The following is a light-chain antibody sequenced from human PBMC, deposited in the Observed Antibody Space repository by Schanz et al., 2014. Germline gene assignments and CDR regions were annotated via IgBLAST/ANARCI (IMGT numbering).Light chain of an antibody. CDR2: GAF. Sequence: ELVLTQTPGTLSLSPGERAILSCRGSHRLSGDYFSWYQHKPGQAPRLLIYGAFSRASGVPDRFSGSGSGTDFTLTISSLQSEDFAVYYCQHYNNWPPEFTFGPGTKVDIK. CDR1: HRLSGDY. J-gene: IGKJ3*01. CDR3: QHYNNWPPEFT. V-gene: IGKV3-20*01.